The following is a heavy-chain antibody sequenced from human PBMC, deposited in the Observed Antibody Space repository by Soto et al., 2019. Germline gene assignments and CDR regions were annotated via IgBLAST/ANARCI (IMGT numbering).Heavy chain of an antibody. CDR2: IIPILGIA. J-gene: IGHJ5*02. D-gene: IGHD2-8*01. CDR3: AIDLGVYAIDNVP. Sequence: ASVKVSCKASGGTFSSYTISWVRQSPGQELEWMGRIIPILGIANYAQKFQGRVTITADKSTSTAYMELSSLRSEDTAVYYCAIDLGVYAIDNVPWGPGPLVTVS. V-gene: IGHV1-69*04. CDR1: GGTFSSYT.